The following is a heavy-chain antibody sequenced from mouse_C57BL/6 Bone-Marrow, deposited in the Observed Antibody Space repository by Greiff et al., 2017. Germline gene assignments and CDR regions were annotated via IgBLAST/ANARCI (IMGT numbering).Heavy chain of an antibody. CDR1: GYAFSSSW. V-gene: IGHV1-82*01. CDR2: IYPGDGDT. CDR3: ARDPYFYGSSYLYFDY. D-gene: IGHD1-1*01. J-gene: IGHJ2*01. Sequence: VQLQQSGPELVKPGASVKISCKASGYAFSSSWMNWVKQRPGKGLEWIGRIYPGDGDTNYNGKFKGKATLTAGKSSSTAYMQLSSLTYEDAAVYFCARDPYFYGSSYLYFDYWGQGTTLTVSS.